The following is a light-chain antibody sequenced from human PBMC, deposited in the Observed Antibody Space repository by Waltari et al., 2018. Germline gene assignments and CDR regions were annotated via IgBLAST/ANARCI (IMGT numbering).Light chain of an antibody. J-gene: IGKJ4*01. CDR1: QSVSTF. Sequence: EVVLTQSPAILSLSPGERATLSCRASQSVSTFLAWYQQKPGQAPRLLNYHASNRAPGIPARFSGSGSGTDFTLTISTVEPEDFAVYYCQQRANWPPLTFGGGTKVEIK. CDR3: QQRANWPPLT. V-gene: IGKV3-11*01. CDR2: HAS.